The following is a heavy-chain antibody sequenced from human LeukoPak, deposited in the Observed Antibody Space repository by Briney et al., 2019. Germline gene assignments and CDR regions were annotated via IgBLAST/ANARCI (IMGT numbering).Heavy chain of an antibody. J-gene: IGHJ6*02. CDR1: GFIFSNYA. Sequence: PGGFLRLPCAASGFIFSNYAMTWVRQAPGKGLEWVSILGGLSESVYYPDSVKGRFTVSRDNSKDTLYLEINSLRGEDTATYYCARRWLGDPYGMDVWGQGTTVTVSS. CDR3: ARRWLGDPYGMDV. V-gene: IGHV3-23*01. D-gene: IGHD3-10*01. CDR2: LGGLSESV.